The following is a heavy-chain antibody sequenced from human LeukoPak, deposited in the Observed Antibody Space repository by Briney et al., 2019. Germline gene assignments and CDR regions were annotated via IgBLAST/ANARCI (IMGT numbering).Heavy chain of an antibody. Sequence: GGSLSLSCPASGLTFSSYSMNWVRQAPGKGLEWVSYISSSSSTIYYADSVKGGFTIPRNNAKNSLYLQMNSLRDEDTAVYYCARDSEGNYGDYDPYGMDFWGQGTTVTVSS. CDR3: ARDSEGNYGDYDPYGMDF. CDR1: GLTFSSYS. D-gene: IGHD4-17*01. CDR2: ISSSSSTI. V-gene: IGHV3-48*02. J-gene: IGHJ6*02.